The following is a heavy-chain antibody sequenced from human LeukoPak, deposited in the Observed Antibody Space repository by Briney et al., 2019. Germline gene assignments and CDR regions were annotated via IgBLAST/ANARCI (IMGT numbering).Heavy chain of an antibody. V-gene: IGHV1-18*01. Sequence: ASVKVFCKTSGYAFGDYGISWVRLAPGQGLEWIGWNSGYSGKTLYTQKFQGRVTMTTDTSTSTAYIDLRSLRPDDTAIYYCAKDEKNYQRGPFEFWGQGTLVTVSS. D-gene: IGHD1-7*01. CDR2: NSGYSGKT. J-gene: IGHJ4*02. CDR3: AKDEKNYQRGPFEF. CDR1: GYAFGDYG.